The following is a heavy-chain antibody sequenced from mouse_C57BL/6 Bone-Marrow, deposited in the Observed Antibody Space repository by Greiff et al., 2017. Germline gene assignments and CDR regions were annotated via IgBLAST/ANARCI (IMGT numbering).Heavy chain of an antibody. V-gene: IGHV1-52*01. CDR3: ASLYDVYYAPCDY. CDR2: IDPSDSET. CDR1: GYTFTSYW. J-gene: IGHJ2*01. Sequence: QVQLQQPGAELVRPGSSVKLSCKASGYTFTSYWMHWVKQRPIQGLEWIGNIDPSDSETHYNQKFKAKATLTVDKSSSTAYMQLSSLTSEDSAVYYCASLYDVYYAPCDYWGQGTTLTVSS. D-gene: IGHD2-3*01.